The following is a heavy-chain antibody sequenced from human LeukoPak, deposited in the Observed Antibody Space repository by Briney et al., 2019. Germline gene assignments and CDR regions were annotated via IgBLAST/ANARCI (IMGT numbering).Heavy chain of an antibody. CDR2: MNPNSGDT. Sequence: GASVKVSCKASGYTFTSYDINWVRQATGQPLEWMGWMNPNSGDTGYVQKFQGRVTMTRSTSISTPYMELSSVRSEDTAIYYCARGGFGSGSHFDYWGQGTLVTVPS. CDR1: GYTFTSYD. D-gene: IGHD3-10*01. V-gene: IGHV1-8*01. CDR3: ARGGFGSGSHFDY. J-gene: IGHJ4*02.